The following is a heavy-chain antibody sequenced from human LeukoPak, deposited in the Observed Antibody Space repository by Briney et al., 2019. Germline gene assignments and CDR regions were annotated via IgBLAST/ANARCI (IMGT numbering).Heavy chain of an antibody. Sequence: GRSLRLSWAAAGFTFSSYDMHWVRQVTGKGLEWVSAIGTAGDPSYPGSVKGRFTISREIAKNSLYLQMNSLRDGDTAVYYCVRASRGWYYFDYWGQGTLVTVSS. CDR3: VRASRGWYYFDY. CDR2: IGTAGDP. CDR1: GFTFSSYD. V-gene: IGHV3-13*05. J-gene: IGHJ4*02. D-gene: IGHD6-19*01.